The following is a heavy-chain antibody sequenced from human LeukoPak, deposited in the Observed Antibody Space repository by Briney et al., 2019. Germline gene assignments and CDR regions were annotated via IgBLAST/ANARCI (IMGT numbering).Heavy chain of an antibody. CDR2: MSPNSGNT. J-gene: IGHJ4*02. D-gene: IGHD1-26*01. CDR1: GYTFTSYD. V-gene: IGHV1-8*01. CDR3: ARRLPAAKYSGSYFIRYYFDY. Sequence: ASVKVSCMASGYTFTSYDINWVRQATGQGLEWMGWMSPNSGNTGYAQKFQGRVTMTRNTSISTAYMELSSLRSEDTAVYYCARRLPAAKYSGSYFIRYYFDYWGQGSLVTVSS.